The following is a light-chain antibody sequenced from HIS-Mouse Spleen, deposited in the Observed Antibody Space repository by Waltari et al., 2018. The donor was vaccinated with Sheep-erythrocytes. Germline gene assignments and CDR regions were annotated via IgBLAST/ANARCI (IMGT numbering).Light chain of an antibody. CDR3: QQLNSYPFT. J-gene: IGKJ3*01. CDR1: HGNRTY. V-gene: IGKV1-9*01. CDR2: SAS. Sequence: DIQFTQSPSFPSASVGDRFTITYRPSHGNRTYLAWYQQRPGKAPKLLIYSASTLQSGVPSRFSGSGAETEVTLTISSLQPEDFATYDCQQLNSYPFTFGPRTTVDIK.